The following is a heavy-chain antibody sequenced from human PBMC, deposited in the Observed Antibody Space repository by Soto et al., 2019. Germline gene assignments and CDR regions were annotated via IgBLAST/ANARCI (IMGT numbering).Heavy chain of an antibody. V-gene: IGHV3-15*07. D-gene: IGHD2-2*01. CDR3: TTDLGDIVLLTGGNY. CDR1: GFTFSDAW. Sequence: EAQLVESGGGLVKPGGSLRLSCAVSGFTFSDAWMNWVRQAPGKGLEWVGRIKSKTDGGTTDYAAPVKGRFTISRDDSKNTLYLQMNSLKSEDTAVYYCTTDLGDIVLLTGGNYWGQGSLVTVSS. CDR2: IKSKTDGGTT. J-gene: IGHJ4*02.